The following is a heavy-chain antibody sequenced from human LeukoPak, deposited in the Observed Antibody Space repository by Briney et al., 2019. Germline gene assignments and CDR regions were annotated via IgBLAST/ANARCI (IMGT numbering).Heavy chain of an antibody. CDR1: GYTFTSYY. CDR3: ARVSGDLPQYYFDY. V-gene: IGHV1-69*13. Sequence: SVKVSCKASGYTFTSYYMHWVRQAPGQGLEWMGGIIPIFGTANYAQKFQGRVTITADESTSTACMELSSLRSEDTAVYYCARVSGDLPQYYFDYWGQGTLVTVSS. J-gene: IGHJ4*02. D-gene: IGHD2-21*02. CDR2: IIPIFGTA.